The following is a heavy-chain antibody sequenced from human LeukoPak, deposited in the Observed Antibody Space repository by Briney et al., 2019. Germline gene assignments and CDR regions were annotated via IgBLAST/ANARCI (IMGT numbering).Heavy chain of an antibody. J-gene: IGHJ4*02. CDR1: GFTFNSYW. CDR3: ARILDSAWGELGY. V-gene: IGHV3-7*01. D-gene: IGHD6-19*01. Sequence: GGSLRLSCAASGFTFNSYWMSWVRQAPGKGLEWMANIREDGGEKYYVDSVKGRFTISRDNAMDSLYLEMNSLRAEDTAVYYCARILDSAWGELGYWGQGTLVTVSS. CDR2: IREDGGEK.